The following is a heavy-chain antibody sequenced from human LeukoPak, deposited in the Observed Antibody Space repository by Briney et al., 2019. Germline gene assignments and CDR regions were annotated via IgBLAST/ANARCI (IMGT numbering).Heavy chain of an antibody. CDR3: TKTGSSWHYFDS. V-gene: IGHV3-30*18. D-gene: IGHD6-13*01. CDR2: ISYDGTYQ. Sequence: HPGGSLRLSCAASGFTFSNYGMHWVRQAPGKGLEWVAVISYDGTYQSSADSVKGRFTISRDVSKNTLYLQMNSLRAEDTAVYYCTKTGSSWHYFDSWGQGTLVTVSS. CDR1: GFTFSNYG. J-gene: IGHJ4*02.